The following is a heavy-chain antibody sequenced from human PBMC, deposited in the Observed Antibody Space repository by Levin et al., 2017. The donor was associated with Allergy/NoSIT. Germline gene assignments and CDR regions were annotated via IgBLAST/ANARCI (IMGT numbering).Heavy chain of an antibody. CDR2: IYYSGST. V-gene: IGHV4-59*01. J-gene: IGHJ3*02. CDR1: GGSISSYY. CDR3: ARSKYYYDSSGYYDS. D-gene: IGHD3-22*01. Sequence: SETLSLTCTVSGGSISSYYWSWIRQPPGKGLEWIGYIYYSGSTNYNPSLKSRVTISVDTSKNQFSLKLSSVTAADTAVYYCARSKYYYDSSGYYDSWGQGTMVTVSS.